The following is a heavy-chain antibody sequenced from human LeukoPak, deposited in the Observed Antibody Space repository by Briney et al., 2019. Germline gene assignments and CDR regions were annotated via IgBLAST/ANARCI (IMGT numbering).Heavy chain of an antibody. V-gene: IGHV1-46*01. CDR1: GYTFTSYY. Sequence: GASVKVSCKASGYTFTSYYMHWVRRAPGQGLEWMGIINPSGGSTSYAQKFQGRVTMTRDTSTSTVYMELSSLRSEDTAVYYCARQGYYYDSPDAFDIWGQGTMVTVSS. D-gene: IGHD3-22*01. J-gene: IGHJ3*02. CDR2: INPSGGST. CDR3: ARQGYYYDSPDAFDI.